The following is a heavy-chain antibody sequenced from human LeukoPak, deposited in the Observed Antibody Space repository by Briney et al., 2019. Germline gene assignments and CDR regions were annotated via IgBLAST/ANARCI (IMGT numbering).Heavy chain of an antibody. Sequence: SETLSLTCAVSGVSMSHFHWNWFRQPPGKGPEWVGSIFYNEDANYNPSVKSRVTMSVDMSKRQLSLRLTYVTAADTAVYYCAKGETVTTSPFDHWGQGILVTVSS. V-gene: IGHV4-59*03. CDR3: AKGETVTTSPFDH. CDR1: GVSMSHFH. J-gene: IGHJ4*02. CDR2: IFYNEDA. D-gene: IGHD4-17*01.